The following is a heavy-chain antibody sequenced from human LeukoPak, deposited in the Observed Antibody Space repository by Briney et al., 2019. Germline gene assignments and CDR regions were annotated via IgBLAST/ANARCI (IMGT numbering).Heavy chain of an antibody. CDR3: ARRKAVAGTVLDY. V-gene: IGHV1-3*01. D-gene: IGHD6-19*01. J-gene: IGHJ4*02. CDR1: GYTFTSYA. Sequence: ASVKVSCKASGYTFTSYAMHWVRQAPGQRLEWMGWINAGNGNTKYSQKFQGRVTITRDTSASTAYMELSSLRSEDTAVYYCARRKAVAGTVLDYWGQGTLDTVSS. CDR2: INAGNGNT.